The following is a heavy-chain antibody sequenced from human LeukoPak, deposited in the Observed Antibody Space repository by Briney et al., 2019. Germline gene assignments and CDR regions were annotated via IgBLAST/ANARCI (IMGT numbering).Heavy chain of an antibody. CDR3: ARDVDWNYSFDY. D-gene: IGHD1-7*01. CDR2: ITPSGGST. V-gene: IGHV1-46*01. Sequence: ASVKVSCKASGYTFTSYYMHWVRQAPGQGLEWMGIITPSGGSTAYAQKFQGRVTMTRDTSTSTVYMELSSLRSEDTAVYYCARDVDWNYSFDYWGQGTLVTVSS. CDR1: GYTFTSYY. J-gene: IGHJ4*02.